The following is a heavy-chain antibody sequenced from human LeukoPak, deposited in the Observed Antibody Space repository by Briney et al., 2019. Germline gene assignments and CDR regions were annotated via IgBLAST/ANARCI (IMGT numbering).Heavy chain of an antibody. J-gene: IGHJ5*02. D-gene: IGHD3-22*01. V-gene: IGHV4-4*07. Sequence: PSETLSLTCTVSGGSISSYYWSWIRQPAGKGLEWIGRIYTSGSANYNPSLKSRVTMSVDTSKNQFSLKLSSVTAADTAVYYCARDPPYYYDTSNWFDPWGQGTLVTVSS. CDR3: ARDPPYYYDTSNWFDP. CDR1: GGSISSYY. CDR2: IYTSGSA.